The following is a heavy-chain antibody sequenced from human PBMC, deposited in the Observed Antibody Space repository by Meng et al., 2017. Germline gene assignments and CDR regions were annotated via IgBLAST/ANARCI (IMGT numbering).Heavy chain of an antibody. CDR1: GGSISSGGYY. D-gene: IGHD3-22*01. V-gene: IGHV4-31*01. CDR3: ARDRRRYYYDSSGYYGRYYFDY. J-gene: IGHJ4*02. Sequence: SETLSLTCTVSGGSISSGGYYWSWIRQHPGKGLEWIGYIYYSGSTYYNPSLKSLVTISVDTSKNQFSLKLSSVTAADTAVYYCARDRRRYYYDSSGYYGRYYFDYWGQGTLVTVSS. CDR2: IYYSGST.